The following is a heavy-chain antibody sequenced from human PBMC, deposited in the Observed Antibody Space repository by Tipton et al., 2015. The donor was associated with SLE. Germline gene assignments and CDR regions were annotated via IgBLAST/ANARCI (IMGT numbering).Heavy chain of an antibody. CDR3: ATGGAAARPWYFDY. Sequence: TLSLTCTVSGGSISSSNYYWGWIRQPPGKGLEWIGYIHYSGSTNYNPSLKSRVTILVDTSKNQFSLKLTSATAADTAVYYCATGGAAARPWYFDYWGQGTLVTVSS. CDR2: IHYSGST. D-gene: IGHD6-6*01. J-gene: IGHJ4*02. CDR1: GGSISSSNYY. V-gene: IGHV4-61*05.